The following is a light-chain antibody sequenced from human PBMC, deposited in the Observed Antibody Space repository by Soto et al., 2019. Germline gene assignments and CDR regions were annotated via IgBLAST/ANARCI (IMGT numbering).Light chain of an antibody. Sequence: DIVLTQSPDSLAVSLGERATINCMSSQSGLYSSNNENFLAWYQQKPGQPPKLLIYWASTRESGVPDRFSGSGSGTAFTLTISSLQAEDVAVYYCQQYYSTPLTFGGGTKVEIK. CDR3: QQYYSTPLT. V-gene: IGKV4-1*01. CDR1: QSGLYSSNNENF. CDR2: WAS. J-gene: IGKJ4*01.